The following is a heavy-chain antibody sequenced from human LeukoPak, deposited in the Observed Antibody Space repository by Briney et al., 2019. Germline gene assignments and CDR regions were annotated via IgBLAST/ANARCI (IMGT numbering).Heavy chain of an antibody. D-gene: IGHD2-15*01. V-gene: IGHV4-34*01. CDR2: INHSGST. CDR3: ATHPPKVCTGGSCTDY. Sequence: SETLSLTCAVYGGSFSGYYWSWIRQPPGKGLEWIGEINHSGSTNYNPSLKSRVTISVDMSKNQFSLKLSSVTAADTAVYYCATHPPKVCTGGSCTDYWGQGTLVTVSS. J-gene: IGHJ4*02. CDR1: GGSFSGYY.